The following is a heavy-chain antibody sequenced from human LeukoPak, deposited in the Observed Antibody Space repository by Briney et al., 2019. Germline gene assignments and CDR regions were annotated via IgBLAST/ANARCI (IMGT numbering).Heavy chain of an antibody. CDR2: INHSGST. V-gene: IGHV4-34*01. J-gene: IGHJ6*02. CDR3: ARGSYDSSGYYRYYYYGMDV. Sequence: SETLSLTCTISGGSISSYYWSWIRQPPGKGLEWIGEINHSGSTNYNPSLKSRVTISVDTSKNQFSLKLSSVTAADTAVYYCARGSYDSSGYYRYYYYGMDVWGQGTTVTVSS. CDR1: GGSISSYY. D-gene: IGHD3-22*01.